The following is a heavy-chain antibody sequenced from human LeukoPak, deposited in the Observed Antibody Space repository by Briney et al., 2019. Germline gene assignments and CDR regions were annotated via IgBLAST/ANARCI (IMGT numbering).Heavy chain of an antibody. CDR3: ADDFESPH. CDR1: GFTFSTYT. CDR2: ISGTTTST. V-gene: IGHV3-23*01. J-gene: IGHJ4*02. D-gene: IGHD3-9*01. Sequence: GGSLRLSCAASGFTFSTYTLTWVCQAPGEGLEWVSAISGTTTSTYYADSVKGRFTISRDKSKNTRYLQMNSLRAEDTAVYYFADDFESPHWGQGTLVTVSS.